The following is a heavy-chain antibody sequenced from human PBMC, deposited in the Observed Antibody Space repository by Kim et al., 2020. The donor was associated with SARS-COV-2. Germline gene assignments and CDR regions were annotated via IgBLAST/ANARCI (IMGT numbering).Heavy chain of an antibody. J-gene: IGHJ5*02. V-gene: IGHV3-21*01. CDR3: ARDPAELVLWFGDAIP. CDR1: GFTFSSYS. Sequence: GGSLRLSCAASGFTFSSYSMNWVRQAPGKGLEWVSSISSSSSYIYYADSVKGRFTISRDNAKNSLYLQMNSLRAEDTAVYYCARDPAELVLWFGDAIPWGQGTLVTVSS. D-gene: IGHD3-10*01. CDR2: ISSSSSYI.